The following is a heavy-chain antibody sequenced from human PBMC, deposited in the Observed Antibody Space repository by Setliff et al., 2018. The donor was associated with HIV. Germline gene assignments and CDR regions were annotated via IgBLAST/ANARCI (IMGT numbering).Heavy chain of an antibody. J-gene: IGHJ5*02. D-gene: IGHD3-22*01. Sequence: KPSETLSLTCAVSGGSITSYYWSWTRQPPGKGLEWIGYIYDSHFTNYSPSLQSRVAISVDTSRNQLSLKLDSVTAADTAVYYCARGDDFHDGSGYYYPWGQG. CDR1: GGSITSYY. CDR2: IYDSHFT. CDR3: ARGDDFHDGSGYYYP. V-gene: IGHV4-59*01.